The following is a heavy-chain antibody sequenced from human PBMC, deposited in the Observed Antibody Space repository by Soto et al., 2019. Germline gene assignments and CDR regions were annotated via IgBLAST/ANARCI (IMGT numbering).Heavy chain of an antibody. D-gene: IGHD4-17*01. CDR2: ISSRSSYI. Sequence: EVQLVESGGGLVKPGGSLRLSCAASGFTFSSYSMNWVRQAPGKGLEWVSSISSRSSYIYYADSVKGRFTISRDNAKNSLYLQMNSLRAEDTAVYYCATVYGDYASVLYYYMDVWGKGTTVTVSS. V-gene: IGHV3-21*01. J-gene: IGHJ6*03. CDR1: GFTFSSYS. CDR3: ATVYGDYASVLYYYMDV.